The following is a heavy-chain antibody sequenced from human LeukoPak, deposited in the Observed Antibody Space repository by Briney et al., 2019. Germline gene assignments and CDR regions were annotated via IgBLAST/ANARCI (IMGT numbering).Heavy chain of an antibody. J-gene: IGHJ4*02. CDR3: ARDRGASGWYCSDY. CDR2: IYSGGST. CDR1: GFTVSSNY. Sequence: GRSLRLSCAASGFTVSSNYMSWVRQAPGKGLEWVSVIYSGGSTYYADSVKGRFTISRDNSKNTLYLQMNSLRAEDTAVYYCARDRGASGWYCSDYWGQGTLVTVSS. V-gene: IGHV3-66*01. D-gene: IGHD6-19*01.